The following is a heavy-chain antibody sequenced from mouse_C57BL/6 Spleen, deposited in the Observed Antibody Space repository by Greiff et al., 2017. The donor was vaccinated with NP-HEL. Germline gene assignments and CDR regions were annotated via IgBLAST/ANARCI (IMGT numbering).Heavy chain of an antibody. Sequence: QVQLQRSGAELARPGASVKLSCKASGYTFTSYGISWVKQRTGQGLEWIGEISPRSGNTYYNEKFKGKATLTADKSSSTAYMELRSLTSEDSAVYFCARQGYYGSSLWYFDVWGTGTTVTVSS. J-gene: IGHJ1*03. CDR3: ARQGYYGSSLWYFDV. CDR1: GYTFTSYG. D-gene: IGHD1-1*01. V-gene: IGHV1-81*01. CDR2: ISPRSGNT.